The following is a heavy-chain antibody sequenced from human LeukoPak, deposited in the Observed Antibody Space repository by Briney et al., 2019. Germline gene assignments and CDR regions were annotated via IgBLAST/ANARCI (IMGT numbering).Heavy chain of an antibody. Sequence: PGGSLRLSCAASGFTFSSYSMSWVRQAPGKGLEWVSYISNSGSIIYYADSVKGRFTISRDNAKNSLYLQMNSLRAEDTAVYYCAKGPGLRFLEWGYYYYYYMDVWGKGTTVTVSS. J-gene: IGHJ6*03. V-gene: IGHV3-48*01. CDR3: AKGPGLRFLEWGYYYYYYMDV. CDR1: GFTFSSYS. CDR2: ISNSGSII. D-gene: IGHD3-3*01.